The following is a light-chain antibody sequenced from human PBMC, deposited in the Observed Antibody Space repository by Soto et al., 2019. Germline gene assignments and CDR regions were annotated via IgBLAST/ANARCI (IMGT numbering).Light chain of an antibody. Sequence: SYELTQPPSVSVSPGQTARITCSGDALPKQYAYWYQQKPGQAPVLVIYKDSERPSGIPARFSGSSSGTTVTLAISGVQAEDEADYYCQSADSSGTYPAVFGGGTKLTVL. CDR1: ALPKQY. J-gene: IGLJ2*01. V-gene: IGLV3-25*03. CDR2: KDS. CDR3: QSADSSGTYPAV.